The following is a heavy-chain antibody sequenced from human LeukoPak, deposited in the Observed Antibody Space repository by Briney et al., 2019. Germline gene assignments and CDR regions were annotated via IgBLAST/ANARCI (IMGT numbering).Heavy chain of an antibody. J-gene: IGHJ4*02. CDR2: ISYDGSNE. Sequence: GGSLRPSCVASGFTFTNYGMHWVRQAPGKGLDWVASISYDGSNENYAESVKGRFTISRDNAKNTLYLQLNSLRPEATAVYYCARPSGSVTIFGVVDYFDYWGQGSLVTVSS. CDR3: ARPSGSVTIFGVVDYFDY. V-gene: IGHV3-30*04. D-gene: IGHD3-3*01. CDR1: GFTFTNYG.